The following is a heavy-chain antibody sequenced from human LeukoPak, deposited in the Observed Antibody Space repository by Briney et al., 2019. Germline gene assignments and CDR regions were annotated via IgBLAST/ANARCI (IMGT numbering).Heavy chain of an antibody. CDR3: ARVSSGGGESTYFDY. CDR2: IDTAGDT. J-gene: IGHJ4*02. D-gene: IGHD3-16*01. CDR1: GFTFSNAW. Sequence: YPGGSLRLSCAASGFTFSNAWMSWVRQATGKGLEWVSAIDTAGDTYYPDSVKGRFTISRENAKNSLYLQMNSLRAGDTAAYYCARVSSGGGESTYFDYWGRGTLVTVSS. V-gene: IGHV3-13*01.